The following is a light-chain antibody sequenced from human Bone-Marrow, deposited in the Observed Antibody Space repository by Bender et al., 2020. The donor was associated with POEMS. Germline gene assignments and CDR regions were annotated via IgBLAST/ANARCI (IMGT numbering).Light chain of an antibody. Sequence: SYVLTQPPSVSVAPGKMASITCGGKNIGGKSVHWYQHQPGQAPVLVVYDDNDRHSGIPERFSGSNSGNTATLTISRVDVGDEADYYCQVWDSDSDHWVFGGGTKLTVL. J-gene: IGLJ3*02. CDR1: NIGGKS. CDR2: DDN. V-gene: IGLV3-21*03. CDR3: QVWDSDSDHWV.